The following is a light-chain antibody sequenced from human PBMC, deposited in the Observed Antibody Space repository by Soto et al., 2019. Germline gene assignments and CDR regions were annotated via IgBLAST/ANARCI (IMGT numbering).Light chain of an antibody. CDR2: GAS. Sequence: ETVLTQSPGTLSLSPGERATLSCRASQSVRSSYLAWYHQKPGQAPRLLIYGASSRATGIPDRFSGSGSGTDFTLTISRLEPEDFAVFYCQQYGSSPFTFGPGTKVDIK. CDR1: QSVRSSY. J-gene: IGKJ3*01. CDR3: QQYGSSPFT. V-gene: IGKV3-20*01.